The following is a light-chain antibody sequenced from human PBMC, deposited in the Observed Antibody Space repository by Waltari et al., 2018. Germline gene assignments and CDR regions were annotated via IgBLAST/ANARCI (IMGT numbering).Light chain of an antibody. CDR3: QQLNSYP. Sequence: IQLTQSPSSLSASVGDRITITCRASQGISSYLALYQQKPGKAPKLLIYAASTLQIGVPSRFSGSGSGTDFTLTISSLQPEDFATYYCQQLNSYPFGQGTKLEI. CDR1: QGISSY. J-gene: IGKJ2*01. V-gene: IGKV1-9*01. CDR2: AAS.